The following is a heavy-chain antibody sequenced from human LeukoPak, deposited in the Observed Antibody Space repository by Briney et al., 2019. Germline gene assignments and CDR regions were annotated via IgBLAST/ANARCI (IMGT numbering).Heavy chain of an antibody. Sequence: GGSLRLSCAASGFTFSSYAMSWVRQAPGKGLEWVSTISHSGGSTYYADSVKGRFTISRDNAKNSLYLQMNSLRAEDTAVYYCAELGIAMIGGVWGKGTTVTISS. CDR1: GFTFSSYA. CDR2: ISHSGGST. CDR3: AELGIAMIGGV. D-gene: IGHD3-10*02. J-gene: IGHJ6*04. V-gene: IGHV3-23*01.